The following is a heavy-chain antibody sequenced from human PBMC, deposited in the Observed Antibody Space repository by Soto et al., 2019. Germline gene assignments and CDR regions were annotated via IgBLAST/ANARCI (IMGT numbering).Heavy chain of an antibody. D-gene: IGHD3-22*01. Sequence: ASVKVSCKASGYSFTDHYIHWVRQAPGQGLEWMGWVNPNTGGTNYAQKFQGRVTMTRDTSTSTVYMELSSLRSEDTAVYYCASGTYYYDSSGYYLDYWGQGTLVTVSS. CDR2: VNPNTGGT. V-gene: IGHV1-2*02. CDR3: ASGTYYYDSSGYYLDY. J-gene: IGHJ4*02. CDR1: GYSFTDHY.